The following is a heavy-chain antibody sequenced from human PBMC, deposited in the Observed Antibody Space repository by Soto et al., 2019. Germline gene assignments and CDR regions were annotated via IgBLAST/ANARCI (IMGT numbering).Heavy chain of an antibody. CDR1: GYAFTSYS. Sequence: KVSCQASGYAFTSYSRHWVRHAPGQRLEWMGWINAGNGNTKYSQKFQGRVTITRDTSASTAYMELSSLRSEDTAVYYCARWRYSGSYYYFDYWGQGTLFTVSS. J-gene: IGHJ4*02. CDR2: INAGNGNT. CDR3: ARWRYSGSYYYFDY. V-gene: IGHV1-3*01. D-gene: IGHD1-26*01.